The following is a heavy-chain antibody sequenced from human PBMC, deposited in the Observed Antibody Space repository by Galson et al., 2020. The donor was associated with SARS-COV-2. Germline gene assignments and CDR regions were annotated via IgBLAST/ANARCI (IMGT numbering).Heavy chain of an antibody. CDR1: GFTFSSYG. D-gene: IGHD6-13*01. J-gene: IGHJ4*02. Sequence: GGSLRLSCAASGFTFSSYGMHWVRQAPGKGLEWVAVISYDGSNKYYADSVKGRFTISRDNSKNTLYLQMNSLRAEDTAVYYCAKDRLAIAAPRSPDYWGQGTLVTVSS. CDR2: ISYDGSNK. V-gene: IGHV3-30*18. CDR3: AKDRLAIAAPRSPDY.